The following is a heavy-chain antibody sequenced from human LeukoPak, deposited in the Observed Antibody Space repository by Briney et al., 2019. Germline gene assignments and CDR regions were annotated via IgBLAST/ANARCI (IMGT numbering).Heavy chain of an antibody. D-gene: IGHD3-9*01. Sequence: GGSLRLSCAASGFTFDDYGMSWVRQAPGPGLEWVSGINWNGGGTGYADSVKGRFTISRDNAKNSLYLQMNSLRAEDTALYYCARKYYDILAGYYINAFDIWGQGTMVTVSS. CDR3: ARKYYDILAGYYINAFDI. CDR1: GFTFDDYG. CDR2: INWNGGGT. V-gene: IGHV3-20*04. J-gene: IGHJ3*02.